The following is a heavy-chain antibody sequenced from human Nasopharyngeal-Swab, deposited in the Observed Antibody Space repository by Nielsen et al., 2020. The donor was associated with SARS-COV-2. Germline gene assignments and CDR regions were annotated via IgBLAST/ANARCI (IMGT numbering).Heavy chain of an antibody. Sequence: WVRQAPGQRLEWMGWINAGNGNTKYSQKFQGRVTITRDTSASTAYMELSSLRSEDTAVYYCAFGPALKNSSGWYQTDYWGQGTLVTVSS. V-gene: IGHV1-3*01. CDR3: AFGPALKNSSGWYQTDY. D-gene: IGHD6-19*01. J-gene: IGHJ4*02. CDR2: INAGNGNT.